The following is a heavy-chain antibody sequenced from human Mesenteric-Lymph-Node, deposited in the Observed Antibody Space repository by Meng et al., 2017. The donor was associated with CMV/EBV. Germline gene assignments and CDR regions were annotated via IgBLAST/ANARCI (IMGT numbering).Heavy chain of an antibody. CDR2: ITPDKRDT. CDR3: ARGRGRIGDVDPGISGYFDY. J-gene: IGHJ4*02. Sequence: GESLKISCATSGFTFSTFSMIWVRLAPGKGLELIAYITPDKRDTYYADSVRGRFTVSRDNAKNSLYLQMNSLRAEDTAIYYCARGRGRIGDVDPGISGYFDYWGQGILVTVSS. D-gene: IGHD3-10*01. CDR1: GFTFSTFS. V-gene: IGHV3-21*05.